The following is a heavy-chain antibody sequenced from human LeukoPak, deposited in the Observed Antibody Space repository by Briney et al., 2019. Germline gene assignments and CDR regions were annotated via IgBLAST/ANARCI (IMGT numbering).Heavy chain of an antibody. CDR2: IKQDGNEK. V-gene: IGHV3-7*01. CDR3: AREGSSFRAFDI. Sequence: RXAPGXXXEXVANIKQDGNEKYYVDSVTGRFTISRDNAKNSLYLQMNSLRAEDTAVYYCAREGSSFRAFDIWGQGTMVTVSS. J-gene: IGHJ3*02. D-gene: IGHD6-13*01.